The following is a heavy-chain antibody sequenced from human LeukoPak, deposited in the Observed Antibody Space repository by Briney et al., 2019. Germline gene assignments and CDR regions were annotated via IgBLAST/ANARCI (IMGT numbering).Heavy chain of an antibody. J-gene: IGHJ4*02. CDR1: GFTFSDSW. CDR3: SRSLNY. V-gene: IGHV3-7*01. Sequence: PGGSLRLSCAASGFTFSDSWIDWVRQAPGKGLEWVANIKQDGSEKYYVDSVKGRFTISRDNAKNSLYLQMNSLRAEDTAVYYCSRSLNYWGQGTLVTVSS. CDR2: IKQDGSEK.